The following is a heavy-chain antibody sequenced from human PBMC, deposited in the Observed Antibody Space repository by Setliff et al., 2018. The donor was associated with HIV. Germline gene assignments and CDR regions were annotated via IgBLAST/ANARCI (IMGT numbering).Heavy chain of an antibody. Sequence: SETLSLTCAVSGYPIIEAYYWLWIRQSPTKGLEYIGIIFRGVTTYYNPSLRSRVALSMDTLKNQFSLRLSSVTAADTAIYYCARADSRRGAGYQYMDVWGKGTTVTVS. J-gene: IGHJ6*03. V-gene: IGHV4-38-2*01. CDR2: IFRGVTT. D-gene: IGHD4-4*01. CDR1: GYPIIEAYY. CDR3: ARADSRRGAGYQYMDV.